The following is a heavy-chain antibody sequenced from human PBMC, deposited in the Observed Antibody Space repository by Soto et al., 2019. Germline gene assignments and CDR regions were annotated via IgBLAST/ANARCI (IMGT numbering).Heavy chain of an antibody. Sequence: QVTLKEAGPVLVKPTATLTLTCTVSGFSLSNARMGVSWIRQPPGKALEWLAHIFSNDEKSYSTSLKSRLTISKDTSKSQVVLTMTNMDPVDTATYDFARIGSYGFPIDYWGQGTLVTVSS. CDR1: GFSLSNARMG. CDR2: IFSNDEK. V-gene: IGHV2-26*01. D-gene: IGHD5-18*01. CDR3: ARIGSYGFPIDY. J-gene: IGHJ4*02.